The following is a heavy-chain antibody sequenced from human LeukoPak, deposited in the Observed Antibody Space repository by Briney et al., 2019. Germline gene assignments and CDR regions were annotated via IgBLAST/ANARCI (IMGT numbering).Heavy chain of an antibody. Sequence: ASVKVSCKASGYTFTGYYMHWVRQAPGQGLEWMGWINPNSGGTNNAQKFQGRATMTRDTSISTAYMELSRLRSDDTAVYYCARDRIRSIAVAGTGLIDYWGQGTLVTVSS. CDR2: INPNSGGT. J-gene: IGHJ4*02. CDR1: GYTFTGYY. CDR3: ARDRIRSIAVAGTGLIDY. D-gene: IGHD6-19*01. V-gene: IGHV1-2*02.